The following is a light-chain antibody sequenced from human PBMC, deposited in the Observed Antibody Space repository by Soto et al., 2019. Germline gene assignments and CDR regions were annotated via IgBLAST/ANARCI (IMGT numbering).Light chain of an antibody. J-gene: IGKJ1*01. CDR1: QSVGGN. CDR2: GAS. Sequence: IVLAQSPGTLSLSPGERATLSCRASQSVGGNLAWYQQRPGQAPILLIYGASTRAPGITARFGGSGAGTEFTLTISSLQSEDFAVYYCQQYKNWPRTFGQGTKVDIK. V-gene: IGKV3-15*01. CDR3: QQYKNWPRT.